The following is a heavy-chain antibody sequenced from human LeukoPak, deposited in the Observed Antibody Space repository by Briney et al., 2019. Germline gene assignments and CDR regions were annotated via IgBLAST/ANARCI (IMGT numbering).Heavy chain of an antibody. Sequence: PSETLSLTCTVSGGSISSYYWGWIRQPPGKGLEWIGSIYHSGTTYCNPSLKSRVTISVDTSKNQFSLKLSSVTAADTAVYYCSRGRYYDFWSGYSFNWFDPWGQGTLVTVSS. CDR1: GGSISSYY. J-gene: IGHJ5*02. V-gene: IGHV4-38-2*02. CDR2: IYHSGTT. D-gene: IGHD3-3*01. CDR3: SRGRYYDFWSGYSFNWFDP.